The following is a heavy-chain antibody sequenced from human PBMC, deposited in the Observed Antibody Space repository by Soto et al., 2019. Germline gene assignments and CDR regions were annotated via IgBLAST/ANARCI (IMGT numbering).Heavy chain of an antibody. D-gene: IGHD2-15*01. CDR1: GFTFSSYA. CDR2: ISGSGGTT. CDR3: AKDLEVVVVAAMDY. J-gene: IGHJ4*02. V-gene: IGHV3-23*01. Sequence: GGSLRLSCAASGFTFSSYAMSWVRQAPGKGLEWVSAISGSGGTTYYADSVKGRFTISRDNSKNTLYLQMNSLRAEDTAVYYCAKDLEVVVVAAMDYWGLGTLVTVSS.